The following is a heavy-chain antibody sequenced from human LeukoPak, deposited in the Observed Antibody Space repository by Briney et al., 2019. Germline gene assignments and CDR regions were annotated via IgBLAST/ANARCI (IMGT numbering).Heavy chain of an antibody. D-gene: IGHD2-2*01. CDR2: INPNSGGT. CDR3: ARVTCSSTSCYGGLSYFYNMDV. V-gene: IGHV1-2*02. Sequence: ASVKVSCKASGYTFTGYYMHWVRQAPGQGLEWMGWINPNSGGTNYAQKFQGRVTMTRDTSISTAYMELSRLRSDDTAVYYCARVTCSSTSCYGGLSYFYNMDVWGKGTTVTVSS. J-gene: IGHJ6*03. CDR1: GYTFTGYY.